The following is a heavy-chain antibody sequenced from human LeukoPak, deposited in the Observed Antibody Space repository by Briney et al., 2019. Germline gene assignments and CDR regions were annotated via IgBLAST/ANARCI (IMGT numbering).Heavy chain of an antibody. J-gene: IGHJ3*01. CDR3: ARHLSVTYDAFNL. V-gene: IGHV4-59*08. CDR2: VFYSGGT. CDR1: GGSTTGYF. D-gene: IGHD2-21*02. Sequence: SETLSLTCTISGGSTTGYFWSWIRQPPGKGPEWIGYVFYSGGTLYNPSLDSRVTISVDTSKTQFSLELTSVTAADTAVYYCARHLSVTYDAFNLWGRGTMVTVSS.